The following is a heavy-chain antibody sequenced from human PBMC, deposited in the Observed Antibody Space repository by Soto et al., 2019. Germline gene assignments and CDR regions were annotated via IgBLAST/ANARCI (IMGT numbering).Heavy chain of an antibody. V-gene: IGHV3-33*01. J-gene: IGHJ6*02. CDR1: GFIFSNYA. D-gene: IGHD3-3*01. CDR2: IWYDGSNK. CDR3: ARRVRFWTYYYGMDV. Sequence: GGSLRLSCAASGFIFSNYAMTWVRQPPGKGLEWVAVIWYDGSNKYYADSVKGRFTISRDNSKNTLHLQMNSLRAEDTAVYYCARRVRFWTYYYGMDVWGQGTTVTVSS.